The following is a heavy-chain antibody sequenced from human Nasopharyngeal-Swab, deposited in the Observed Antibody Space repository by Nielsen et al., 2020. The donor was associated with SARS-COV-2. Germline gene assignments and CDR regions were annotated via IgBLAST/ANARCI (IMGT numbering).Heavy chain of an antibody. CDR1: GYSFTSYW. CDR3: ASLPNPYQGWFDP. V-gene: IGHV5-51*01. D-gene: IGHD2-2*01. Sequence: GGSLRLSCKGSGYSFTSYWIGWVRQMPGKGLEWMGIIYPGESDTRYSPSFQGQDTISADKSISTAYLQWSSLKASDTAMYYCASLPNPYQGWFDPWGQGTLVTVSS. J-gene: IGHJ5*02. CDR2: IYPGESDT.